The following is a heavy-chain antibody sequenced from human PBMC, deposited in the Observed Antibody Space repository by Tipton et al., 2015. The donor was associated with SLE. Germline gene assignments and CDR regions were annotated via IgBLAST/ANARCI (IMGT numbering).Heavy chain of an antibody. Sequence: TLSLTCTVSGGSISFDYWSWIRQSAGRGLEWIGRIYSSGDRDYNPSLRSRVSISIDASQNRVSLRLKSVSAADTAVYYCARGSDGEYVRYFDVWGPGTLVTVSS. J-gene: IGHJ2*01. CDR3: ARGSDGEYVRYFDV. D-gene: IGHD4-17*01. V-gene: IGHV4-4*07. CDR2: IYSSGDR. CDR1: GGSISFDY.